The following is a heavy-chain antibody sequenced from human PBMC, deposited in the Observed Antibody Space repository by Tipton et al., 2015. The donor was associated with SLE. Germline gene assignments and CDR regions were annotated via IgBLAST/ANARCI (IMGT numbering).Heavy chain of an antibody. CDR1: GASISTDGVY. D-gene: IGHD3/OR15-3a*01. Sequence: TLSLTCTVSGASISTDGVYWSWIRQHPGKGLEWIGNIYYSGTTYYNTSFKSQFTISVDTSNNQFSLKVNSVTAADTAVYYCARGVVGLVLIFFALWGHGALVPASS. J-gene: IGHJ4*01. V-gene: IGHV4-31*01. CDR2: IYYSGTT. CDR3: ARGVVGLVLIFFAL.